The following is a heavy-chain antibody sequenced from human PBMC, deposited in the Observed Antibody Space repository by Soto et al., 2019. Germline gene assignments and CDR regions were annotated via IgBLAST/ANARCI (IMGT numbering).Heavy chain of an antibody. Sequence: EVQLLESGGGLVQPGGSLRLSCAASGFTFSSYAMSWVRQAPGQGLEWVSAISGSGGSTYYADSVKGRFTISRDNSKNTLYLQMNSLRAEDTAVYCCAKSGLGDSGYGMDVWGQGTTVTVSS. CDR1: GFTFSSYA. J-gene: IGHJ6*02. CDR2: ISGSGGST. V-gene: IGHV3-23*01. CDR3: AKSGLGDSGYGMDV. D-gene: IGHD3-10*01.